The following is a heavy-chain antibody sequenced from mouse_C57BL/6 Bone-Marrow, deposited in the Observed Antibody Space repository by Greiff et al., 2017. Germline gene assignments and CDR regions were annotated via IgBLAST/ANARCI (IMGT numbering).Heavy chain of an antibody. CDR2: ISSGSSTI. V-gene: IGHV5-17*01. J-gene: IGHJ3*01. CDR3: ARGAYDYGPFAY. Sequence: DVKLVESGGGLVKPGGSLKLSCAASGFTFSDYGMHWVRQAPEKGLEWVAYISSGSSTIYYADTVKGRFTISRDNAKNTLFLQMTSLRSEDTAMYYCARGAYDYGPFAYWGQGTLVTVSA. CDR1: GFTFSDYG. D-gene: IGHD2-4*01.